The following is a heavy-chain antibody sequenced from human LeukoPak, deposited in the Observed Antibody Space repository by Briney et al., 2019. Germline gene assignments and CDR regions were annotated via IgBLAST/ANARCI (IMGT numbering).Heavy chain of an antibody. CDR2: VNPSDGST. CDR1: GYSFTNYY. D-gene: IGHD1-26*01. CDR3: ARGGVGATTYVWFDP. Sequence: ASVKVSCKASGYSFTNYYIHWVRQAAGQGLEWMGLVNPSDGSTAYAQKFQGRVTMTRDTSTTTVYMDLATLRSDDTAVYYCARGGVGATTYVWFDPWGQGTLVTVSS. V-gene: IGHV1-46*01. J-gene: IGHJ5*02.